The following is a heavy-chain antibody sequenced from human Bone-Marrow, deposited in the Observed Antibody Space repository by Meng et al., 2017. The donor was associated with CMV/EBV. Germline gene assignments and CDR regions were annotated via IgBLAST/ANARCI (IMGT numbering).Heavy chain of an antibody. V-gene: IGHV4-59*01. CDR2: IYYSGST. Sequence: SETLSLTCTVSGGAISSYYWSWIRQPPGKGLEWIGYIYYSGSTNYNPSLKSRVTISVDTSKNQFSLKLSSVTAADTAVYYCARTDPPLRAARRDYYYYYGMDVWGQGTTVTVYS. J-gene: IGHJ6*01. CDR1: GGAISSYY. D-gene: IGHD6-6*01. CDR3: ARTDPPLRAARRDYYYYYGMDV.